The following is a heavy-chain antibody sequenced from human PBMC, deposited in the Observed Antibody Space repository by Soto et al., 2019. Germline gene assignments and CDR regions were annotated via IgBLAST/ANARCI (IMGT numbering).Heavy chain of an antibody. J-gene: IGHJ4*02. CDR1: GFTFSSYW. Sequence: GGSLRLSCAASGFTFSSYWMHWVRQVPGKGLVWVSRINTDGSSTTYADSVKGRFTISRDNAKNTLYLQMNSLRAEDTAVYYCVKAAARGDYWGQGALVTVSS. CDR2: INTDGSST. V-gene: IGHV3-74*03. D-gene: IGHD3-10*01. CDR3: VKAAARGDY.